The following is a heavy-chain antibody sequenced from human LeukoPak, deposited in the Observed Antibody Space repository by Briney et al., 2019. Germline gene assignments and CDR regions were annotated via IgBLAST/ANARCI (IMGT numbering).Heavy chain of an antibody. Sequence: SQTLSLTCAISGDSVSSNNAVWNWVRQSPSRGLEWLGRTFYRSVWHYDYAVPVQSRITINPDTSKNQFSLQLSSVTPEDTAVYYCAREGTLIRGQMNHLDYWGQGTLVTVSS. CDR3: AREGTLIRGQMNHLDY. CDR1: GDSVSSNNAV. D-gene: IGHD3-10*01. J-gene: IGHJ4*02. V-gene: IGHV6-1*01. CDR2: TFYRSVWHY.